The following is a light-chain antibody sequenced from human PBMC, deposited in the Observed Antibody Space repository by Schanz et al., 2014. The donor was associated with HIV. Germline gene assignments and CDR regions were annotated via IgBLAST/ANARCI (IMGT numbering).Light chain of an antibody. Sequence: QSVLTQPASVSGSPGQSITISCTGNSRDVDSNNYVSWYQQCPGKAPKLMIYDVSNRPSGVSNRFSGSKSGNTASLTISGLQAEDEADYYCSSYTSSSSLYVFGTGTNLT. CDR3: SSYTSSSSLYV. CDR1: SRDVDSNNY. J-gene: IGLJ1*01. CDR2: DVS. V-gene: IGLV2-14*01.